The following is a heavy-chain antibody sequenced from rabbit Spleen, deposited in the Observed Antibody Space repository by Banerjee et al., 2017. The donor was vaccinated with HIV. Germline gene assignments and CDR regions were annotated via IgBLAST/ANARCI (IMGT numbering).Heavy chain of an antibody. CDR2: IYTGDGST. Sequence: QLEESAGGLVQPGGSLKLSCKASGFTLSSYYMNWVRQAPGKGLEWIGIIYTGDGSTDYASWVNGRFTISSDNAQNTVDLQMNSLTAADTATYFCAKDMGVAAGYFFNLWGQGTLVTVS. CDR3: AKDMGVAAGYFFNL. J-gene: IGHJ4*01. D-gene: IGHD4-1*01. CDR1: GFTLSSYY. V-gene: IGHV1S7*01.